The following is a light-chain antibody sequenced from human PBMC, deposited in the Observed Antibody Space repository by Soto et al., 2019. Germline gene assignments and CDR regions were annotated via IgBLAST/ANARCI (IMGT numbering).Light chain of an antibody. Sequence: QSVLTQPPSVSGAPGQRVTISCTGSSSNIGTGYDVHWYQHLPGTAPKLLIYGNTNRPSGVPDRFSGSRSGTSASLAITGLQAEDEADYYCQTYDRRRRGSVFGTGTKLTVL. CDR1: SSNIGTGYD. J-gene: IGLJ1*01. V-gene: IGLV1-40*01. CDR3: QTYDRRRRGSV. CDR2: GNT.